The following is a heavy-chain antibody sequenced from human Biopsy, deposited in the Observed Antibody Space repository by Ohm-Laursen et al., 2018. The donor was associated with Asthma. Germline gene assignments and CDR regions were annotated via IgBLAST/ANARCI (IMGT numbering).Heavy chain of an antibody. J-gene: IGHJ1*01. CDR3: ARTFHFWSPYHAEHYQL. Sequence: SLRLSCAASGFTFGDYWMSRARQVPGKGLEWVANIKHDGTEKNHVDSLKGRFTISRDNAKNSLYLQMNSLRAEDTAVYYCARTFHFWSPYHAEHYQLWGQGTLVTVPS. CDR1: GFTFGDYW. V-gene: IGHV3-7*01. D-gene: IGHD3-3*02. CDR2: IKHDGTEK.